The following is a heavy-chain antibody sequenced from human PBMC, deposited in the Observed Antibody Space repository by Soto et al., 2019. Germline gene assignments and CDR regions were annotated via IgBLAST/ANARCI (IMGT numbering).Heavy chain of an antibody. J-gene: IGHJ4*02. CDR3: ASGQQLVRNY. V-gene: IGHV4-30-2*01. CDR1: GGSISSGGYS. CDR2: IYHSGST. Sequence: QLQLQESGSGLVKPSQTLSLTCAVSGGSISSGGYSWSWIRQPPGKGLEWIGYIYHSGSTYYNPSLXRXVXTXXDRSKNQFSLKLSSVTAADTAVYYCASGQQLVRNYWGQGTLVTVSS. D-gene: IGHD6-13*01.